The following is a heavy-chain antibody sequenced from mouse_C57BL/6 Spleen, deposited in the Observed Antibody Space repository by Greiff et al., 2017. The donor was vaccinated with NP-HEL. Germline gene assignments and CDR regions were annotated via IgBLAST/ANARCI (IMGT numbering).Heavy chain of an antibody. CDR1: GYAFSSYW. D-gene: IGHD2-14*01. CDR3: AREVPNYYAMDY. CDR2: IYPGDGDT. Sequence: QVQLQQSGAELVKPGASVKISCKASGYAFSSYWMNWVKQRPGKGLEWIGQIYPGDGDTNYNGKFKGKATLTADKSSSTAYMQLSSLTSEDSAVYFCAREVPNYYAMDYWGQGTSVTVAS. J-gene: IGHJ4*01. V-gene: IGHV1-80*01.